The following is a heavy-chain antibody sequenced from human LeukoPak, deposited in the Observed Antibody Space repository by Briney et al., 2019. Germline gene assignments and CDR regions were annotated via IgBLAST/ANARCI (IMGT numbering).Heavy chain of an antibody. CDR1: GGTFSSYA. D-gene: IGHD3-10*01. J-gene: IGHJ1*01. Sequence: SVKVSCKASGGTFSSYAISWVRQAPGQGLEWMGGIIPIFGTANYAQKFQGRVTITTDESTSTAYMELSSLRSEDTAVYYCARPYYGSGSYSNEYFQHWGQGTLVTVSS. V-gene: IGHV1-69*05. CDR3: ARPYYGSGSYSNEYFQH. CDR2: IIPIFGTA.